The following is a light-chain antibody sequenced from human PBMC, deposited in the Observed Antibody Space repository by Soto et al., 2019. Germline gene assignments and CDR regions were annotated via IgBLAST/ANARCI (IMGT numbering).Light chain of an antibody. J-gene: IGKJ1*01. Sequence: ETVLTQSPATLSLSPGERATLSCRASQGVLTYLAWSQRKPGQAPRLLIYDASSRATGIPARFSGSGSGTDFTLPISSLEPEDFAVYYCQQRYNWPPTFGQGTKVEIK. CDR3: QQRYNWPPT. V-gene: IGKV3-11*01. CDR2: DAS. CDR1: QGVLTY.